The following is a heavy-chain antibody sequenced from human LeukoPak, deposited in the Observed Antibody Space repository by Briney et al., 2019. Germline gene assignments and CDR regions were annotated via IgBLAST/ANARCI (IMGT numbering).Heavy chain of an antibody. D-gene: IGHD1-14*01. CDR2: ISCDGTTQ. Sequence: PGGSLRLSCAASGFTFNNYGMQWVRQTPGKGLEWVTVISCDGTTQYYADSVKGRFTISRDDSKNTLYLQMNSLRGEDTAVYYCAKEANHCSSRHYGYWGQGILVTVSS. CDR3: AKEANHCSSRHYGY. CDR1: GFTFNNYG. J-gene: IGHJ4*02. V-gene: IGHV3-30*18.